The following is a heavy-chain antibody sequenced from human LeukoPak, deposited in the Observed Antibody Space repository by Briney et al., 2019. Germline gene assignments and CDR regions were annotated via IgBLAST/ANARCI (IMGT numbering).Heavy chain of an antibody. CDR3: ALIGDHAWFDP. D-gene: IGHD3-10*01. V-gene: IGHV1-2*02. Sequence: ASVKVSCKASGYTFSGYHIFWVRRAPGQGLEWMGWINPNSGGTNYAQEFQGRLTMTRDTSITTAYMELSTLRSDDTAVYYCALIGDHAWFDPWGQGTLVTVSS. CDR1: GYTFSGYH. J-gene: IGHJ5*02. CDR2: INPNSGGT.